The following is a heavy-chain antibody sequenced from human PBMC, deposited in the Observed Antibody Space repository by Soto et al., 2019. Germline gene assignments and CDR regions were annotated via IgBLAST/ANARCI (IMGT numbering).Heavy chain of an antibody. D-gene: IGHD6-13*01. CDR2: IYHSGST. Sequence: QLQLQESGSGLVKPSQTLSLTCAVSGGSISSGGYSWSWIRQPPGKGLEWIGYIYHSGSTYYNPSLKSRVTISVARSKNQFSLKLSSVTAADTAVYYCAREGSSWSLGIDYWGQGTLVTVSS. V-gene: IGHV4-30-2*01. J-gene: IGHJ4*02. CDR3: AREGSSWSLGIDY. CDR1: GGSISSGGYS.